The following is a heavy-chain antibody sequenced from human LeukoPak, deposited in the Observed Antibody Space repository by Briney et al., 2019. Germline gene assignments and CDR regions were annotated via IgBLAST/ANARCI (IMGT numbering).Heavy chain of an antibody. J-gene: IGHJ4*02. CDR2: IIPIFGTA. CDR3: ARDRRRNYYDSSGYDY. Sequence: SSVKVSCKASGGTFSSYAISWVRQAPGQGLEWMGGIIPIFGTANYAQKFQGRVTITADESTSTAYMELSSLRSEDAAVYYCARDRRRNYYDSSGYDYWGQGTLVTVSS. D-gene: IGHD3-22*01. CDR1: GGTFSSYA. V-gene: IGHV1-69*01.